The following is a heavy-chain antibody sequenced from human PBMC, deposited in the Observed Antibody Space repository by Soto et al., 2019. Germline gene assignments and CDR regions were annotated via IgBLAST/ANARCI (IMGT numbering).Heavy chain of an antibody. D-gene: IGHD3-10*01. V-gene: IGHV4-30-4*01. CDR3: AREILWFGEYGGGNWFDP. CDR2: IYYSGST. J-gene: IGHJ5*02. CDR1: VVSISSGDYY. Sequence: PSETLSLTCTVSVVSISSGDYYWSWIRQPPGKGLEWIGYIYYSGSTYYNPSLKSRVTISVDTSKNQFSLKLSSVTAADTAVYYCAREILWFGEYGGGNWFDPWGQGTLVSVSS.